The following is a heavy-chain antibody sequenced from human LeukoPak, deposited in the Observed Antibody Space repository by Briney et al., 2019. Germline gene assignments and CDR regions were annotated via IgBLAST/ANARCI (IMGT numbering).Heavy chain of an antibody. Sequence: PLETLSLTCSVSGGSTNIYYWSCIRQTPGKGRQEISFIYYPGHNTHNPSLKNLVTMSVDPSKSQFSLKLTSVTAADTALYYCARGANRLDSWGRGPLVTVST. J-gene: IGHJ4*02. CDR3: ARGANRLDS. CDR2: IYYPGHN. V-gene: IGHV4-59*12. D-gene: IGHD1-14*01. CDR1: GGSTNIYY.